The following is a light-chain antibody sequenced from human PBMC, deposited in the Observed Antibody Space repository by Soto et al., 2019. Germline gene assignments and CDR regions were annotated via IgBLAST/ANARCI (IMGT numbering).Light chain of an antibody. CDR1: SSDVGGYNY. J-gene: IGLJ2*01. V-gene: IGLV2-14*01. Sequence: QSVLTQPASVSGSPGQSITISCTGTSSDVGGYNYVSWYQQHPGKAPKLMIYEVSNRPSGVSNRFSASKSGNTASLTISGRQAEDEADYYCSSYTSSSTLAVFGGGTKLTVL. CDR3: SSYTSSSTLAV. CDR2: EVS.